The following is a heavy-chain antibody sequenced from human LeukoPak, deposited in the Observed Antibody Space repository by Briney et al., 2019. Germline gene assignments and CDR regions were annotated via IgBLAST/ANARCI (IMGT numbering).Heavy chain of an antibody. J-gene: IGHJ4*02. V-gene: IGHV3-23*01. D-gene: IGHD2-8*02. CDR3: ATYRQVLLPFES. Sequence: GGSLGLSCEASGFTFSTFAMIWVRQPPGKGLEWVSSIFPSGGEIHYADSVRGRFTISRDNSKSTLSLQMNSLRAEDTAIYYCATYRQVLLPFESWGQGTLVTVSS. CDR2: IFPSGGEI. CDR1: GFTFSTFA.